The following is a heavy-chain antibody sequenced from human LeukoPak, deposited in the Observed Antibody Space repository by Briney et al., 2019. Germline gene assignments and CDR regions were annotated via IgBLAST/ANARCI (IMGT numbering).Heavy chain of an antibody. D-gene: IGHD3-22*01. CDR2: ISAYNGNT. CDR3: ARDRYYDSSGYSPPSD. J-gene: IGHJ3*01. CDR1: GYTFISYG. Sequence: GASVKVSCKASGYTFISYGISWVRQAPGQGLEWMGWISAYNGNTNYAQKLQGRVTMTTDTSTSTAYMELRSLRSDDTAGSYCARDRYYDSSGYSPPSDWGQGTMVTVSS. V-gene: IGHV1-18*01.